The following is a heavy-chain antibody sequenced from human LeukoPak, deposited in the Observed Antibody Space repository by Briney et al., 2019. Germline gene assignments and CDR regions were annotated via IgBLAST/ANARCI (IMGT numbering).Heavy chain of an antibody. V-gene: IGHV3-11*04. CDR1: GFTFSDYY. J-gene: IGHJ4*02. Sequence: GGSLRLSCAASGFTFSDYYMSWIRQAPGKGLEWVSYISSSGSTIYYADSVKGRFTISRDNSKNTLYLQMNSLRAEDTAVYYCARGNPNLYYFDYWGQGTLVTVSS. CDR3: ARGNPNLYYFDY. CDR2: ISSSGSTI.